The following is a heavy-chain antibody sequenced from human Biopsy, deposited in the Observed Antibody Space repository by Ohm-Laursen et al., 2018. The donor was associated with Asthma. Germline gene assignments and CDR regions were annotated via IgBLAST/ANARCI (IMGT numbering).Heavy chain of an antibody. Sequence: SLRLSCAASGFAVSRDHMFWVRQAPGKGLEWVSVIYSGGTSHTADSVRGRFTISRDYSRNTLYLQMHSLRAEDTAVYYCARGDSSNWSHYYFDYWGQGTLVTVSS. J-gene: IGHJ4*02. CDR1: GFAVSRDH. V-gene: IGHV3-53*01. CDR3: ARGDSSNWSHYYFDY. CDR2: IYSGGTS. D-gene: IGHD3-22*01.